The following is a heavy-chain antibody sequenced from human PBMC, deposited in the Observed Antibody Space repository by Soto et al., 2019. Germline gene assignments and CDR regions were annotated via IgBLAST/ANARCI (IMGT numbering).Heavy chain of an antibody. D-gene: IGHD3-3*01. CDR3: AKDPNYDFWTGFSAVYFDY. Sequence: EVHLLQSGGGLVQPGGSLRLSCAASGFSFSSFALSWVRQSPGKGLEWVAAVSGRGGDTYYANSVKGRFTISRDNSQHTLLLQMNSLRAEDSAIYYCAKDPNYDFWTGFSAVYFDYWGQGALVTVSS. CDR1: GFSFSSFA. CDR2: VSGRGGDT. J-gene: IGHJ4*02. V-gene: IGHV3-23*01.